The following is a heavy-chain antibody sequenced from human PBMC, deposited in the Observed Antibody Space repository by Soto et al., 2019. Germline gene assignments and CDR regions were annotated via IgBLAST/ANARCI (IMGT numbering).Heavy chain of an antibody. CDR3: ARVSGSYYDGMDV. D-gene: IGHD1-26*01. J-gene: IGHJ6*02. V-gene: IGHV4-4*02. CDR1: VGSISSSNW. Sequence: QVQLQESGPGLVKPSGTLSLTCVVSVGSISSSNWWSWVRQPPGKGLEWIGEIYHSGSTNYNPSLKSRVTISVDKSKNQFSLKLSSVIAADTAVYYCARVSGSYYDGMDVWGQGTTVTVSS. CDR2: IYHSGST.